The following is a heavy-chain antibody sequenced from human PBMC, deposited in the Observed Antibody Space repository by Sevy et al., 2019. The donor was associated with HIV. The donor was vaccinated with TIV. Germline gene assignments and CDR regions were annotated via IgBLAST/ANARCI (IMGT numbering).Heavy chain of an antibody. D-gene: IGHD3-22*01. Sequence: GAVKVSCKVSGYTLTELSVHWVRQAPGKGLERMATFDPEDHEKIYAQKFQGRVTMTEDRSTDTAYMELSSLRSEDTAVYYCATAKDYYDSSGYPFDYWGQGTLVTVSS. CDR1: GYTLTELS. CDR3: ATAKDYYDSSGYPFDY. J-gene: IGHJ4*02. CDR2: FDPEDHEK. V-gene: IGHV1-24*01.